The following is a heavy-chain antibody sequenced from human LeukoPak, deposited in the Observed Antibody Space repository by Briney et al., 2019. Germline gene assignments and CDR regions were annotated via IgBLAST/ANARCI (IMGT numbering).Heavy chain of an antibody. J-gene: IGHJ5*02. Sequence: PSETLSLTCTVSGGSISSCYWSWIRQPPGKGLEWIGYIYYSGSTNYNPSLKSRVTISVDTSKNQFSLKLSSVTAADTAVCYCARDKPVGAITLGWFDPWGQGTLVTVSS. D-gene: IGHD1-26*01. V-gene: IGHV4-59*01. CDR3: ARDKPVGAITLGWFDP. CDR2: IYYSGST. CDR1: GGSISSCY.